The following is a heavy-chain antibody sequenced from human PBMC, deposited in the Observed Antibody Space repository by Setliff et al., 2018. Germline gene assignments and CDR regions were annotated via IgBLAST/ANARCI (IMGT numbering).Heavy chain of an antibody. CDR1: GAPLSSGTYY. Sequence: ASETLSLTCTVSGAPLSSGTYYWGWIRQPPGKGLEWIGRIYYRGDTYYNASLKGRLTISVDTAQNQFALRLTSVTAADTADDYCARRPPYWGFDYWGRGTLVTVSS. J-gene: IGHJ4*02. D-gene: IGHD3-16*01. CDR3: ARRPPYWGFDY. V-gene: IGHV4-39*06. CDR2: IYYRGDT.